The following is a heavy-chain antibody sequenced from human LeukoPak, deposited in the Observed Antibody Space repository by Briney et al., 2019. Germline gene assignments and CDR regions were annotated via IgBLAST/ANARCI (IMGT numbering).Heavy chain of an antibody. J-gene: IGHJ4*02. Sequence: ASVKVSRKASGYTFTSYGISWVRQAPGQGLEWMGWISAYNGNTNYAQKLQGRVTMTTDTSTSTAYMELRSLRSDDTAVYYCARVSSSWYRRAYYFDYWGQGTLVTVSS. V-gene: IGHV1-18*04. CDR2: ISAYNGNT. D-gene: IGHD6-13*01. CDR1: GYTFTSYG. CDR3: ARVSSSWYRRAYYFDY.